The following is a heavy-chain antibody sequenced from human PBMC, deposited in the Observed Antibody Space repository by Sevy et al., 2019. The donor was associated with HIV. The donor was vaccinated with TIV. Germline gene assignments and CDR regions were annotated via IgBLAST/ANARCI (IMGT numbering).Heavy chain of an antibody. Sequence: GGSLRLSCAASGFFFSRYWMTWVRQAPGKGLEWVATINQDGSEKYYVDSVKGRFTISRDNGKNSVYLQMSSLRVEDTAMYYCASDYSWGQGSLVTVSS. J-gene: IGHJ4*02. CDR3: ASDYS. CDR1: GFFFSRYW. V-gene: IGHV3-7*01. CDR2: INQDGSEK.